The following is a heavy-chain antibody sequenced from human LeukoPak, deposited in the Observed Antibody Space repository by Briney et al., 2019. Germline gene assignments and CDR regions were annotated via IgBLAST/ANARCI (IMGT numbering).Heavy chain of an antibody. CDR1: GFTFSSYG. D-gene: IGHD2-2*01. V-gene: IGHV3-30*03. J-gene: IGHJ4*02. CDR2: ISYDGSNK. CDR3: ARRQGLGYCSSISCPRPSVDY. Sequence: GGSLRLSCAASGFTFSSYGMHWVRQAPGKGLEWVAVISYDGSNKYYADSVKGRFTISRDNSKNTLYLQMNSLRAEDTAVYYCARRQGLGYCSSISCPRPSVDYWGQGTLVTVSS.